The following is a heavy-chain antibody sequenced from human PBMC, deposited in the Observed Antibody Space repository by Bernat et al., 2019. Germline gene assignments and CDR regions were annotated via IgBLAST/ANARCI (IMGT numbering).Heavy chain of an antibody. D-gene: IGHD3-3*01. CDR2: IIPILGIA. CDR1: GGTFSSYA. CDR3: AASGSGRNWFDP. J-gene: IGHJ5*02. V-gene: IGHV1-69*04. Sequence: QVQLVQSGAEVKKPGSSVKVSCKASGGTFSSYAISWVRQAPGQGLEWMGRIIPILGIANYAQRFQGRVTITAAKSTSTAYMELSSLRSADTAVYYCAASGSGRNWFDPWGQGTLVTVSS.